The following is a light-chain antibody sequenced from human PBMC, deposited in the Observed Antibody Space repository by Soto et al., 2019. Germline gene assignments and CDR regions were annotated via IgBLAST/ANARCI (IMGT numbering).Light chain of an antibody. CDR1: SSNVGSNS. V-gene: IGLV1-47*01. CDR3: AAWDNSLSGVL. J-gene: IGLJ2*01. CDR2: RHT. Sequence: QSVLTQPPSASGTPGQRVTISCSGSSSNVGSNSVYWYQQLPGTAPKLLIYRHTQRPSGVPDRFSGSKSGTSASLAISGLRSEDEADYYCAAWDNSLSGVLFGGGTKLTVL.